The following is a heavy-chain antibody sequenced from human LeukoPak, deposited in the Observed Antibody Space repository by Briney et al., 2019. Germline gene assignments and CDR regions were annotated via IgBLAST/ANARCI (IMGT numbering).Heavy chain of an antibody. Sequence: PSETLSLTCTVSGGSISSSGYYWGWIRQPPGKGLEWIGSIYYSGSTYYNPSLKSRVTISIDKSKNQFSLKLSSMTAADTAVYYCARGLVIAVTGWGQWELPPAGHDSCGQGTLVTVSS. CDR1: GGSISSSGYY. CDR3: ARGLVIAVTGWGQWELPPAGHDS. V-gene: IGHV4-39*07. CDR2: IYYSGST. D-gene: IGHD1-26*01. J-gene: IGHJ4*02.